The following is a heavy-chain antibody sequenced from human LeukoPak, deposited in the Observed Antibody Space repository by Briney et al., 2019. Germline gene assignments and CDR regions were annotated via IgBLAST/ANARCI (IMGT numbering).Heavy chain of an antibody. CDR2: IYYSGST. J-gene: IGHJ4*02. Sequence: SETLSLTCTVSGGSISSYYWSWIRQPPGKGLEWIGYIYYSGSTNYNPSLKSRVTISVDTSKNQFSLKLSSVTAADTAMYYCARDPSNSSGYHAHFDSWGQGTLITVSS. V-gene: IGHV4-59*01. CDR3: ARDPSNSSGYHAHFDS. CDR1: GGSISSYY. D-gene: IGHD3-22*01.